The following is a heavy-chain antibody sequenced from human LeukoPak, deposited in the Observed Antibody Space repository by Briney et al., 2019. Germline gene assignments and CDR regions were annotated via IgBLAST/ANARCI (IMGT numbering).Heavy chain of an antibody. CDR1: GGTFSSYA. Sequence: ASVKVSCKASGGTFSSYAISWVRQAPGQGLEWMGGIIPIFGTANYAQKFQGRVTITTDESTSTAYMELSSLRSEDTAVYYCAREEYSSSSGAFDIWGQGTMVTVSS. D-gene: IGHD6-6*01. J-gene: IGHJ3*02. V-gene: IGHV1-69*05. CDR3: AREEYSSSSGAFDI. CDR2: IIPIFGTA.